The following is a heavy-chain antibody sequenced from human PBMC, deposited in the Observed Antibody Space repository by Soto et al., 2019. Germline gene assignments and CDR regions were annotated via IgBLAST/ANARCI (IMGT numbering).Heavy chain of an antibody. J-gene: IGHJ4*02. D-gene: IGHD6-13*01. Sequence: GGSLRLSCAASGFTFSIYSMNWVRQAPGKGLEWISYISTGSGTINYADSVRGRFTISRDNARNSLYLQMNSLRDEDTAVYYCARNIAAAGISFDHWGQGTLVTVSS. CDR2: ISTGSGTI. V-gene: IGHV3-48*02. CDR1: GFTFSIYS. CDR3: ARNIAAAGISFDH.